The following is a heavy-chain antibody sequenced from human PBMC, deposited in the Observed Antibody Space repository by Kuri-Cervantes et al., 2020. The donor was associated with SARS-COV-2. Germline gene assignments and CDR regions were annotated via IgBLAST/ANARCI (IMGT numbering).Heavy chain of an antibody. D-gene: IGHD3-3*01. CDR2: MNPNSGNT. J-gene: IGHJ5*02. Sequence: ASVKVSCKASGYTFTSYDINWVRQATGQGLEWMGWMNPNSGNTGYAQKFQGRVTITRNTSISTAYMELRSLRSDDTAVYYCARGVDFGWFDPWGQGTLVTVSS. CDR1: GYTFTSYD. CDR3: ARGVDFGWFDP. V-gene: IGHV1-8*03.